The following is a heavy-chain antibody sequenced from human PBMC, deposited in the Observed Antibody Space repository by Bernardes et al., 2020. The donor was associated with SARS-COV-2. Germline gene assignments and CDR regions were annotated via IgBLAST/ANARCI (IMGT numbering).Heavy chain of an antibody. CDR1: GFTFDDYA. J-gene: IGHJ6*02. CDR2: ISWNSGSI. V-gene: IGHV3-9*01. D-gene: IGHD3-3*01. CDR3: AKESRYYDFWSGYYTGYYYYGMDV. Sequence: GGSLRLSCAASGFTFDDYAMHWVRQAPGKGLEWVSGISWNSGSIGYADSVKGRFTISRDNAKNSLYLQMNSLRAEDTALYYCAKESRYYDFWSGYYTGYYYYGMDVWGQGTTVTVSS.